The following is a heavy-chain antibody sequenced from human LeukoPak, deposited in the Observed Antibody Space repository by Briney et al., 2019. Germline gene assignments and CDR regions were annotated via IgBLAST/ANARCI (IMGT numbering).Heavy chain of an antibody. CDR2: ISAYNGDT. J-gene: IGHJ4*02. D-gene: IGHD6-25*01. CDR3: ARDPSNSSGWRAWGDY. V-gene: IGHV1-18*04. CDR1: GYTFTNHG. Sequence: GASVKVSCKASGYTFTNHGINWVRQAPGQGLEWMGWISAYNGDTKYAQKFQGRVTMTTDTSTTTAYMELRSLRSDDTAVYYCARDPSNSSGWRAWGDYRGQGILVTVSS.